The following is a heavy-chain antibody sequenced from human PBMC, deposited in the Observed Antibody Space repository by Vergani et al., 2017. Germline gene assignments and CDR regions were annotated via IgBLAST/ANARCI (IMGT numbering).Heavy chain of an antibody. J-gene: IGHJ4*02. CDR3: ARGASGDYVSSFDY. CDR2: ISYDGSNK. D-gene: IGHD4-17*01. Sequence: QVQLVESGGGVVQPGGSLRLSCAASGFTFSSYVMPCVRQAPGKGLEWVAVISYDGSNKYYADSVKGRFTISRDNSKNTLYLQMNSLRAEDTAVYYCARGASGDYVSSFDYWGQGILVTVSS. V-gene: IGHV3-30-3*01. CDR1: GFTFSSYV.